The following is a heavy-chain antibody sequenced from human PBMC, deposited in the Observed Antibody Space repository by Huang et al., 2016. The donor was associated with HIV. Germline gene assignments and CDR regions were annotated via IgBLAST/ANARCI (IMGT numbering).Heavy chain of an antibody. CDR3: AYWGNGYNSPFDC. CDR1: GGTFSNLA. V-gene: IGHV1-69*01. J-gene: IGHJ4*02. CDR2: TSPILGVT. Sequence: QVQLLQSGAEVKKPGSSVKVSCQASGGTFSNLALSGGRQAPGQGLEWIGGTSPILGVTNYAQKFQGRVTRNADERTTTAYMELTGLTSEDTAIYYCAYWGNGYNSPFDCWGQGTLVTVSS. D-gene: IGHD5-18*01.